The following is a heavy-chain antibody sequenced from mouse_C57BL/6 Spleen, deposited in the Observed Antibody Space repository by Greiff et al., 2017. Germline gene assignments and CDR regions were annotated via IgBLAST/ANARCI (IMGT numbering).Heavy chain of an antibody. CDR2: ISDGGSYT. J-gene: IGHJ2*01. CDR3: ARDDDYAYYCDY. D-gene: IGHD2-4*01. CDR1: GFTFSSYA. Sequence: EVHLVESGGGLVKPGGSLKLSCAASGFTFSSYAMSWVRQTPEKRLEWVATISDGGSYTYYPDNVKGRFTISRDNAKNNLYLQMSHLKSEDTAMYYCARDDDYAYYCDYWGQGTTLTVSS. V-gene: IGHV5-4*01.